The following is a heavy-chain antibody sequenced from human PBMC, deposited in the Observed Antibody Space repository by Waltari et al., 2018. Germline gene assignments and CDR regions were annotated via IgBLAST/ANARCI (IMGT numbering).Heavy chain of an antibody. CDR2: VNSAGTDS. J-gene: IGHJ4*02. Sequence: EVQLVESGVGFVQQGGSLRLSCSASGFTFSDYWMHWVRQVPGKGLLWVSHVNSAGTDSTYADSVKGRFTISRDNAKNTLYLQMNSLRVEDTAVYYCARDTPGDGIDCWGQGTLVTVSP. CDR3: ARDTPGDGIDC. V-gene: IGHV3-74*01. CDR1: GFTFSDYW. D-gene: IGHD2-21*01.